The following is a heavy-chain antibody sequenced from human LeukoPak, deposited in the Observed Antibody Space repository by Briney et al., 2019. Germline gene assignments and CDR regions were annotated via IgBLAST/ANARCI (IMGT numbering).Heavy chain of an antibody. Sequence: GGSLRLSCAASGFTFSTYGMNWVRQAPGKGLEWVSSISSGSSYIYYTDSVKGRFTISRDDAKNSLYLQMNSLRAEDTAVYYCARYCGTSRCLHYYYMDVWGKGTTVTVSS. CDR3: ARYCGTSRCLHYYYMDV. J-gene: IGHJ6*03. D-gene: IGHD2-21*01. V-gene: IGHV3-21*01. CDR1: GFTFSTYG. CDR2: ISSGSSYI.